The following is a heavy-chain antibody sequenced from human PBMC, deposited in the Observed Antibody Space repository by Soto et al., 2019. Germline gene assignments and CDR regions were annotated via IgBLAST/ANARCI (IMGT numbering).Heavy chain of an antibody. J-gene: IGHJ6*02. CDR3: ARDPPITSDFGLDV. CDR2: IFTGGST. CDR1: GFTVYTNY. V-gene: IGHV3-66*01. Sequence: GGSLRLSCAASGFTVYTNYMTWVRQAPGKGLEWLSFIFTGGSTYYADSVKGRFTISRDDSKNTIYLQMNSLRADDTAVYYCARDPPITSDFGLDVWGQGTTVTVSS. D-gene: IGHD1-20*01.